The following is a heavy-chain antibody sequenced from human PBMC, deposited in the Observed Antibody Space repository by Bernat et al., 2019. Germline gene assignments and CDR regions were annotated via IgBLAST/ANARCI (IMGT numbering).Heavy chain of an antibody. D-gene: IGHD2-15*01. CDR3: ARDLCSGGSCYSWAGWFDP. J-gene: IGHJ5*02. Sequence: QVQLVESGGGVVQPGRSLRLSCAASGFTFSSYGMHWVRQAPGKGLEWVAVIWYDGSNKYYADSVKGRFTISRDNSKNTLYPQMNSLRAEDTAVYYCARDLCSGGSCYSWAGWFDPWGQGTLVTVSS. CDR2: IWYDGSNK. V-gene: IGHV3-33*01. CDR1: GFTFSSYG.